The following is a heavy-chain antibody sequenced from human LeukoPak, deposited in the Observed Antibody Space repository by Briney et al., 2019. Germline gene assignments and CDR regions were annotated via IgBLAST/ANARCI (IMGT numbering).Heavy chain of an antibody. J-gene: IGHJ4*02. Sequence: SQTLSLTSTVSTGSISSYYSAWIRHSAGDGLGWIGRIYSSGSTYYNPSLNSRVTMSVDTSTNQFSLRLTSVTAADTAVYYCARDAYYYDTGGYYVVDYWGQGTLVTVSS. D-gene: IGHD3-22*01. CDR1: TGSISSYY. CDR3: ARDAYYYDTGGYYVVDY. V-gene: IGHV4-4*07. CDR2: IYSSGST.